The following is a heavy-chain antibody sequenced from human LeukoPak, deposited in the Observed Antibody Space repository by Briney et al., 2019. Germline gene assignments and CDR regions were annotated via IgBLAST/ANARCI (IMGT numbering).Heavy chain of an antibody. CDR3: ARIPYSSSLTDAFDI. D-gene: IGHD6-19*01. Sequence: RPGGSLRLSCAASGFTFDDYGMSWVRQAPGKGLEWVSGINWNGGSTGYADSVKGRFTISRDNAKNSLYLQMNSLRGEDTAVYYCARIPYSSSLTDAFDIWGQGTMVTVYS. J-gene: IGHJ3*02. CDR2: INWNGGST. CDR1: GFTFDDYG. V-gene: IGHV3-20*04.